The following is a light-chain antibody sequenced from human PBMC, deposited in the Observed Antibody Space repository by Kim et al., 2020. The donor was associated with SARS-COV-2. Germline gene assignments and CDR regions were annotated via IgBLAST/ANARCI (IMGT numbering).Light chain of an antibody. CDR1: QSISSSY. Sequence: EIVLTQSPGTLSLSQGERATLSCRASQSISSSYLAWYQQKLGQAPSLLIYDASSRATGIPDRFSGSGSGTDFTLTISRLEPEDFAVYYCQQYGSSPVTFGQGTKVDIK. V-gene: IGKV3-20*01. CDR3: QQYGSSPVT. CDR2: DAS. J-gene: IGKJ1*01.